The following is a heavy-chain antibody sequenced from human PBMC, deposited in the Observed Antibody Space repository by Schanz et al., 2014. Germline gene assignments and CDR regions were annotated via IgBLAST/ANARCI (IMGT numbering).Heavy chain of an antibody. CDR2: INVYNGDT. CDR3: ARNYGGHSEESDRYGMDV. Sequence: QVQLVQSGREVKKPGASVKVSCKASGYTFPIYGIIWVRQAPGQGLEWMGWINVYNGDTKFAKTFQDRVTLTTDTSTSTAYMELRSLRSDDTAVYYCARNYGGHSEESDRYGMDVWGQGTTVTVSS. CDR1: GYTFPIYG. V-gene: IGHV1-18*04. D-gene: IGHD4-17*01. J-gene: IGHJ6*02.